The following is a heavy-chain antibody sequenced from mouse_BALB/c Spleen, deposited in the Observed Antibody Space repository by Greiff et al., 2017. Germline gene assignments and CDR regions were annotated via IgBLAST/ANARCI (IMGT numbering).Heavy chain of an antibody. CDR3: APYGNYEFAY. CDR2: IYPGDGDT. J-gene: IGHJ3*01. Sequence: QVQLQQSGAELVRPGSSVKISCKASGYAFSSYWMNWVKQRPGQGLEWIGQIYPGDGDTNYNGKFKGKATLTADKSSSTAYMQLSSLTSEDSAVYFCAPYGNYEFAYWGQGTLVTVSA. V-gene: IGHV1-80*01. D-gene: IGHD2-10*02. CDR1: GYAFSSYW.